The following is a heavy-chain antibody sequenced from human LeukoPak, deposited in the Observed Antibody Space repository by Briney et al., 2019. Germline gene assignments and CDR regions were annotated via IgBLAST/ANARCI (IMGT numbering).Heavy chain of an antibody. Sequence: ASVKVSCKASGYTFTGYYMHWVRQAPGQGLEWMGRINPNSGGANYAQKFQGRVTMTRDTSISTAYMELGRLRSDDTAVYYCARDRRIAAAANWFDPWGQGTLVTVSS. D-gene: IGHD6-13*01. J-gene: IGHJ5*02. CDR1: GYTFTGYY. CDR3: ARDRRIAAAANWFDP. CDR2: INPNSGGA. V-gene: IGHV1-2*06.